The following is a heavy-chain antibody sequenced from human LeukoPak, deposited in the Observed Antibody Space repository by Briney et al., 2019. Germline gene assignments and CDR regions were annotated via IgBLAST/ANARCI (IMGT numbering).Heavy chain of an antibody. CDR3: ARAPYSGSYEY. CDR2: IIPILGIA. CDR1: GGTFSSYA. J-gene: IGHJ4*02. Sequence: SVKVSCKASGGTFSSYAISWVRQAPGQGLEWMGRIIPILGIANYAQKFQGRVTITADKSTSTAYMELSSLRSEDTAVYYCARAPYSGSYEYWGQGTLVTVSS. V-gene: IGHV1-69*04. D-gene: IGHD1-26*01.